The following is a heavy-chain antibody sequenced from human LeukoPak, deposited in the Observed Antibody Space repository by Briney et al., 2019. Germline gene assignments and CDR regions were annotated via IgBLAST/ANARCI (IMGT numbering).Heavy chain of an antibody. CDR1: XXXXXSXX. Sequence: GGSLRLSCXASXXXXXSXXXXXVRQXXGXXXXXXXXIXGSGGSTYYADSVKGRFTISRDNSKNTLYLQMNSLRAEDTAVYYCAKTSFSLVVTAESLRGYWGQGTLVTVSS. CDR3: AKTSFSLVVTAESLRGY. J-gene: IGHJ4*02. V-gene: IGHV3-23*01. CDR2: IXGSGGST. D-gene: IGHD2-21*02.